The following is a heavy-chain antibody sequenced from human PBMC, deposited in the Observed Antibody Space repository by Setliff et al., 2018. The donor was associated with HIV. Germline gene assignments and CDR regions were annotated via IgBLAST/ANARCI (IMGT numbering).Heavy chain of an antibody. CDR2: INHSGST. CDR3: ARGSPASIAARPWYFQH. D-gene: IGHD6-6*01. J-gene: IGHJ1*01. Sequence: LSLTCAVYGGSFSGYYWSWIRQPPGKGLEWIGEINHSGSTNYNPSLKSRVTISVDTSKNQFSLKLSSVTAADTAVYYCARGSPASIAARPWYFQHWGQGTLVTVSS. V-gene: IGHV4-34*01. CDR1: GGSFSGYY.